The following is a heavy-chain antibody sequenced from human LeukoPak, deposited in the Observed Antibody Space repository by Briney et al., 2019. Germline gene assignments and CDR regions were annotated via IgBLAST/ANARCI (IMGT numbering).Heavy chain of an antibody. V-gene: IGHV1-46*01. CDR1: RYTFTSYY. CDR2: INTSGGRT. CDR3: ARGVFGELEKLMFQH. Sequence: ASVKVSCKASRYTFTSYYIHWVRQAPGHGLEWMGIINTSGGRTSYPQKFQDRVTMTRDTSTSTVYMELSSLKSDDTAIYYCARGVFGELEKLMFQHWGQGTLVTVSS. D-gene: IGHD3-10*02. J-gene: IGHJ1*01.